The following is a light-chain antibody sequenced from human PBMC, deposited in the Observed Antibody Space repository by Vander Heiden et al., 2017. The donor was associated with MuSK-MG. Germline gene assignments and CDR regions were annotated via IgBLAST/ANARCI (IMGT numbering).Light chain of an antibody. J-gene: IGKJ1*01. CDR1: QSISSW. V-gene: IGKV1-5*03. CDR2: KAS. Sequence: DIQMTQSPSTLSASVGDRVTITCRASQSISSWLAWYQQKPGKAPKLLIYKASSLESGVPSRFSGSGSGTEFTLTISSLQTDDFATYYCQQDNSYSWTFGQGTKVEMK. CDR3: QQDNSYSWT.